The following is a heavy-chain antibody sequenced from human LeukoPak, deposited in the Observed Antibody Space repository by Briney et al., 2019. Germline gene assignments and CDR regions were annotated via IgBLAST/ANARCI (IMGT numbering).Heavy chain of an antibody. J-gene: IGHJ4*02. CDR3: ARYYYDSSGYYRYYFDY. V-gene: IGHV4-59*08. CDR2: IYYSGST. D-gene: IGHD3-22*01. Sequence: NSSETLSPTCTVSGGSISSYYWSWIRQPPGKGLEWIGYIYYSGSTNYNPSLKSRVTISVDTSKNQFSLKLSSVTAADTAVYYCARYYYDSSGYYRYYFDYWGQGTLVTVSS. CDR1: GGSISSYY.